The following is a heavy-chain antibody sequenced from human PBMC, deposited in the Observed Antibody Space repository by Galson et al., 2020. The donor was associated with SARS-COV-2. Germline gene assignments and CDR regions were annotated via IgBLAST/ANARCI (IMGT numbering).Heavy chain of an antibody. V-gene: IGHV1-69*13. D-gene: IGHD6-13*01. J-gene: IGHJ4*02. Sequence: SVKVSCKASGGTFSSYAISWVRQAPGQGLEWMGEIIPIFGTANYAQKFQGRVTITADESTSTAYMELSSLRSEDTAVYYCARDSGSSSWYSRYDYWGQGTLVTVSS. CDR1: GGTFSSYA. CDR2: IIPIFGTA. CDR3: ARDSGSSSWYSRYDY.